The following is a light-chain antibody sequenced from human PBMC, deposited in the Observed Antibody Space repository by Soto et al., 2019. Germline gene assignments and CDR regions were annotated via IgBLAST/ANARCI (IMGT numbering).Light chain of an antibody. CDR2: KDT. CDR1: SLPKQF. CDR3: QSADNSGTYVL. J-gene: IGLJ2*01. Sequence: SYELTQPSSVSVSPGQTAKITCSGDSLPKQFTYWYQQKPGQAPMLVMYKDTERPSGIPERFSGSSSGTTVTLTILGVQAQDEADYYCQSADNSGTYVLFGGGTQLTVL. V-gene: IGLV3-25*03.